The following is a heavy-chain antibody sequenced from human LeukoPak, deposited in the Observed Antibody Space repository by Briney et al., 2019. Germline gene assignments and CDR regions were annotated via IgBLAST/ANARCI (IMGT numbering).Heavy chain of an antibody. D-gene: IGHD6-19*01. V-gene: IGHV3-7*01. CDR3: ARDILGWLVDY. CDR1: GFTFSNYW. J-gene: IGHJ4*02. CDR2: IKQDGSEK. Sequence: GGSLRLSCAASGFTFSNYWMSWVRQAPGKGLEWVANIKQDGSEKYYVDSVKDRFTISRDNAKNSLYLQMNSLRAEDTAVYYCARDILGWLVDYWGQGTLVTVSS.